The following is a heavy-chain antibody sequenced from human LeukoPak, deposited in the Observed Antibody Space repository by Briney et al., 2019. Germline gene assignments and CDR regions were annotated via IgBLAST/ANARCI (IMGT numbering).Heavy chain of an antibody. D-gene: IGHD3-22*01. CDR1: GGSFSGYY. V-gene: IGHV4-34*01. J-gene: IGHJ4*02. Sequence: SETLSLTCAVYGGSFSGYYWSWIRQPPGKGLEWIGEINHSGSTNYNPSLKSRVTISVDTSKKQFSLKLSSVTAADTAVYYCARGSDSSGYYYPFDYWGQGTLVTVSS. CDR3: ARGSDSSGYYYPFDY. CDR2: INHSGST.